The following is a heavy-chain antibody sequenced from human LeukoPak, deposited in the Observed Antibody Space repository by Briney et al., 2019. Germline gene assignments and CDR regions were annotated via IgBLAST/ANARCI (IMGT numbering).Heavy chain of an antibody. CDR3: ARHLEDNGFWSGYLLDKHPFDY. CDR1: GGSISSGGYY. Sequence: PSETLSLTCTVSGGSISSGGYYWSWIRQHPGKGLEWIGYIYYSGSTYYNPSLKSRVTISVDTSKNQFSLKLSSVTAADTAVYYCARHLEDNGFWSGYLLDKHPFDYWGQGTLVTVSS. D-gene: IGHD3-3*01. V-gene: IGHV4-39*01. CDR2: IYYSGST. J-gene: IGHJ4*02.